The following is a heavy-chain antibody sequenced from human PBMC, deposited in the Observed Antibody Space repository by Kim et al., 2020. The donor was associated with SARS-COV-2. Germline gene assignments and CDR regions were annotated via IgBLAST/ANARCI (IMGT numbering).Heavy chain of an antibody. V-gene: IGHV3-30-3*01. D-gene: IGHD6-13*01. CDR2: ISYDGRNI. Sequence: GGSLRLSCAASGFTFSSYALHWVRQAPGKGLEWVAVISYDGRNIYYVDSVKGRFTISRDNSKNTVYVQMNSLRTEDTAVYYCARGGTFGSWLYWHFDLWGRGTLVPVSS. CDR3: ARGGTFGSWLYWHFDL. CDR1: GFTFSSYA. J-gene: IGHJ2*01.